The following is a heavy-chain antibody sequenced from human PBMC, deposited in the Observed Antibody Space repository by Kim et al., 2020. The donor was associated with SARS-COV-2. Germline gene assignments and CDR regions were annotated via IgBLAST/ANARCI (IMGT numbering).Heavy chain of an antibody. CDR1: GFTFSSFS. J-gene: IGHJ3*02. Sequence: GGSLRLSCGASGFTFSSFSFNWIRQAPGKGLEWISYITIGGDGTQYADSVRGRFTISRDNVHNLIYLQMNSLRHEDTAIYYCARDKAYAFDIGGHGTMVT. CDR3: ARDKAYAFDI. CDR2: ITIGGDGT. V-gene: IGHV3-48*02.